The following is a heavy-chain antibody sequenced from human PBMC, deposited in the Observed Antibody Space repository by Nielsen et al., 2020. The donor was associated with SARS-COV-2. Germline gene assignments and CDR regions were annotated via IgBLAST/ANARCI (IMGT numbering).Heavy chain of an antibody. J-gene: IGHJ4*02. Sequence: GGSLRLSCAASGFAFDESAMHWVRQAPGPGLEWVSGMSWNSATIGYADSVKGRFTISRDNAKNSLYLHMNSLRVEDTAVYYCVRDSSIVIWSGYPVDWGQGTLVTVSS. CDR2: MSWNSATI. D-gene: IGHD3-3*01. CDR1: GFAFDESA. CDR3: VRDSSIVIWSGYPVD. V-gene: IGHV3-9*01.